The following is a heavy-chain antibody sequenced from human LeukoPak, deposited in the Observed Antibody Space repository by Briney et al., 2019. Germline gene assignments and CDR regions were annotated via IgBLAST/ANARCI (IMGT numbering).Heavy chain of an antibody. D-gene: IGHD3-16*01. J-gene: IGHJ4*02. CDR2: ISGLSSHI. CDR3: GRAFPPLRTSSAGDL. V-gene: IGHV3-21*01. CDR1: GFTFSDYD. Sequence: PGGSLRLSCSASGFTFSDYDMTWVRQAPGKGLEWVSSISGLSSHIYYGDSVKGRFSISRDNAKNSLYLQMNSLGAEDTAVYYCGRAFPPLRTSSAGDLWGQGTLVTVS.